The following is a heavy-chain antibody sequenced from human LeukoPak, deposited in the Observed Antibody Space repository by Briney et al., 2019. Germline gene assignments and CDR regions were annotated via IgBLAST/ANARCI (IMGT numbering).Heavy chain of an antibody. CDR3: ARGSWDY. CDR2: INHSGST. V-gene: IGHV4-39*07. Sequence: SETLSLTCTVSGGSISSNNYYWGWIRQPPGKGLEWIGEINHSGSTNYNPSLKSRVTISVDTSKNQFSLKLSSVTAADTAVYYCARGSWDYWRQGTLVTVSS. CDR1: GGSISSNNYY. J-gene: IGHJ4*02.